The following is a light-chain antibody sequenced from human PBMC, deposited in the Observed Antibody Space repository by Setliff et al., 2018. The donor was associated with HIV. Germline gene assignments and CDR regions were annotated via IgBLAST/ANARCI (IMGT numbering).Light chain of an antibody. J-gene: IGLJ3*02. CDR2: RNT. CDR1: GSNIGTNT. CDR3: AAWDDSLNGVV. V-gene: IGLV1-44*01. Sequence: QSVLTQPPSVSGTPGQRVTISCSGGGSNIGTNTVSWFQQLSGTAPKLLIYRNTQRPSGVPDRFTGSRAGTSASLSISGLQSDDEADYYCAAWDDSLNGVVFGGGTKVTVL.